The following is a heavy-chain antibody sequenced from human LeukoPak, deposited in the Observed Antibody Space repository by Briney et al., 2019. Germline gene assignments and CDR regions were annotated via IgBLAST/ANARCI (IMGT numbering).Heavy chain of an antibody. Sequence: GESLKISCKGSEYSFSNYWIGWVRQMPGKGLEWMGIIYPVDSDTRYSPSFQGQVTISVDKSISSAYLQWSSLKASDTAMYYCVRRGYCSGGDCFSNAFDIWGQGTMVTVSS. D-gene: IGHD2-15*01. CDR3: VRRGYCSGGDCFSNAFDI. J-gene: IGHJ3*02. CDR2: IYPVDSDT. CDR1: EYSFSNYW. V-gene: IGHV5-51*01.